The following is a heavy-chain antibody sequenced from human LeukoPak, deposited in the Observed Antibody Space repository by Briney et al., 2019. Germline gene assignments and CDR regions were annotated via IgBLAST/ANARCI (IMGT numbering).Heavy chain of an antibody. J-gene: IGHJ4*02. CDR1: GYSISSGYF. V-gene: IGHV4-38-2*02. Sequence: SETLSLTCTVSGYSISSGYFWGWIRPPPGKGLEWIGSIFHSGSTYYNPSLKSRVTISVDTSKNQFSLKLTSVTAADTAVYYCARGGTMIVVVTLDYWGQGTLVTVSS. CDR3: ARGGTMIVVVTLDY. CDR2: IFHSGST. D-gene: IGHD3-22*01.